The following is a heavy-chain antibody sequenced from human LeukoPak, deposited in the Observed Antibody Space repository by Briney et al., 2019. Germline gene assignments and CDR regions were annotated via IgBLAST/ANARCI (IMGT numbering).Heavy chain of an antibody. Sequence: GGSLRLSCAASGFTFSTYWMSWVRQAPGKGLEWVANINEDGSVIYYVDSVKGRFTISRDNAKNSLYSQMNSLRAEDTAVYYCARKGLGDYWGQGTLVTVSS. CDR1: GFTFSTYW. CDR3: ARKGLGDY. D-gene: IGHD6-19*01. CDR2: INEDGSVI. V-gene: IGHV3-7*03. J-gene: IGHJ4*02.